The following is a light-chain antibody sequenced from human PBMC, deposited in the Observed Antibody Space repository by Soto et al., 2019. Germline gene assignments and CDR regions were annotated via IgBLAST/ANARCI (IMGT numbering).Light chain of an antibody. V-gene: IGKV3-11*01. CDR3: HQRSNWLDT. CDR1: QSVSSY. J-gene: IGKJ5*01. Sequence: EIVLTQSPCTGSLSPWERSTLSFRASQSVSSYLAWYQQEPGQPPRLLIYDASKRATGIPARFSGSGSGTDFTLTISSLEAEDFAVYYCHQRSNWLDTFGQGTRLEIK. CDR2: DAS.